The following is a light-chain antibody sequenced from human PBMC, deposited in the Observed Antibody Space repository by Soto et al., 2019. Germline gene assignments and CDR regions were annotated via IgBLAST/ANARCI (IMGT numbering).Light chain of an antibody. Sequence: QSALTQPASVSGSPGQSITISCTGTSSDVGGYNSVSWYQQHPGKAPKLMIYEVANRPSGVSNRFSGSKSGNTASLTISGLQAEDETDYYCSSYTSTGAGVFGGGTKLTVL. V-gene: IGLV2-14*01. J-gene: IGLJ3*02. CDR2: EVA. CDR3: SSYTSTGAGV. CDR1: SSDVGGYNS.